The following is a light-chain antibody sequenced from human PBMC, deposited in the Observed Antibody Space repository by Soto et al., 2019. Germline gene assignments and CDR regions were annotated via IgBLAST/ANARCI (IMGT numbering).Light chain of an antibody. J-gene: IGKJ1*01. CDR1: QSISSW. V-gene: IGKV1-5*01. Sequence: DIQVTQSPSTLSASVGDRVTFTCRASQSISSWLAWYQQKPGKAPKLLIYDASSLESGVPSRFSGSGSGTKFTLTISSLQPDDFAAYYCQHYNDYSPGTFGQGTKVDIK. CDR3: QHYNDYSPGT. CDR2: DAS.